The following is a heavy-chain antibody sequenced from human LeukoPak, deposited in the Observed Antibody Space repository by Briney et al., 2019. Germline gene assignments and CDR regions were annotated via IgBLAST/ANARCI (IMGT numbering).Heavy chain of an antibody. CDR2: VYTDGITT. J-gene: IGHJ4*02. CDR1: RFTFSSYY. Sequence: GGSLRLSCAASRFTFSSYYMHWARQAPGKGLVWVSRVYTDGITTNYADSVKGRFTISRDNAKNTLYPQMNSLRAEYMAVYYCTGGLGGDPVGFESWGRGTLVIVSS. V-gene: IGHV3-74*01. CDR3: TGGLGGDPVGFES. D-gene: IGHD2-8*02.